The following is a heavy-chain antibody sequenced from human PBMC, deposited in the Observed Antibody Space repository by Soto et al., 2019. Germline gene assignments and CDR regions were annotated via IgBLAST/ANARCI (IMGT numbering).Heavy chain of an antibody. Sequence: PGGSLRLSCAASGFTFTSFAVSWVRQAPGKGLEWVSAISGSGGATYYADSVKGRFTVSRDNAKDSLYLHLNSLRVGDTAVYYCARYGTRGDWWGLGTQVTVSS. V-gene: IGHV3-23*01. CDR3: ARYGTRGDW. CDR2: ISGSGGAT. J-gene: IGHJ5*01. CDR1: GFTFTSFA. D-gene: IGHD2-8*01.